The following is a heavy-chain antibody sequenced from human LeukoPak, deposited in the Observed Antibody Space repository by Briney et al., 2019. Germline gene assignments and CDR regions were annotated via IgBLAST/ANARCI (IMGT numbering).Heavy chain of an antibody. CDR2: MNPNSGNT. D-gene: IGHD6-6*01. V-gene: IGHV1-8*01. J-gene: IGHJ5*02. Sequence: GASVKVSCKASGYTFTSYDINWVRQATGQGLEWMGWMNPNSGNTGYAQKFQGRVTMTRNTSISTAYMELSSLRSEDTAVYYCARDGEQLGGGWFDPWGQGTLVTVSS. CDR3: ARDGEQLGGGWFDP. CDR1: GYTFTSYD.